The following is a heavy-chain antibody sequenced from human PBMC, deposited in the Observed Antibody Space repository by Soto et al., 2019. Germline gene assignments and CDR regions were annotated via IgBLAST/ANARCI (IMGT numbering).Heavy chain of an antibody. CDR3: ARDYDFWSGFFHP. CDR1: GFTFSSYA. V-gene: IGHV3-21*06. CDR2: ISSSSDYI. Sequence: EVQLLESGGGLVQPGGSLRLSCAASGFTFSSYAMSWVRQAPGKGLEWVSSISSSSDYINYAESVKGRFTISRDNAKSSLFLQMKSLRAEDTAMYYCARDYDFWSGFFHPWGQGTLVTVSS. D-gene: IGHD3-3*01. J-gene: IGHJ5*02.